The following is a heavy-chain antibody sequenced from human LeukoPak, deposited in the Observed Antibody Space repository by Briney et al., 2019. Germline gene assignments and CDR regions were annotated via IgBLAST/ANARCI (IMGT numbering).Heavy chain of an antibody. D-gene: IGHD1-26*01. CDR1: GFTFSSYW. Sequence: GGSLRLSCAGSGFTFSSYWMSWVRQAPGKGLEWVANINQDGSEKYYVDSVKGRFTISRDNAKNSLYLQMNSLRADDTAVYYCARARYPYIWGQGTMVTVSS. V-gene: IGHV3-7*02. J-gene: IGHJ3*02. CDR2: INQDGSEK. CDR3: ARARYPYI.